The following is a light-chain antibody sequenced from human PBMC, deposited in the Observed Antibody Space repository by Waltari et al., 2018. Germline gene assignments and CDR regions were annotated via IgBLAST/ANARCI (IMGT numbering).Light chain of an antibody. V-gene: IGKV1-8*01. CDR2: AAS. Sequence: AIRITQSPSSLSASTGDRVTITCRASQSISSYLAWYQQKPGKAPKVLIYAASTLQSGVPSRFSGSGSGTDFTLTIDSLQPDDFATYYCQQYNRFSPFGQGTNVEVK. CDR1: QSISSY. CDR3: QQYNRFSP. J-gene: IGKJ1*01.